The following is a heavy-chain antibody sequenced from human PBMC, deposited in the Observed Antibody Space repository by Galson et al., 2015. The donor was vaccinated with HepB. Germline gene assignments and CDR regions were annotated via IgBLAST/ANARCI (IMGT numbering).Heavy chain of an antibody. CDR2: INHSGVT. Sequence: ETLSLTCAVYGGSFSGYYWSWIRQSPGKGLEWIGDINHSGVTKYNPSLKSRVTVSVDTSKNQFSLKLSSVTAADTAFYYCARGPDDSWSGVRKLWSRGGNYFDYWGQGTLVTVSS. D-gene: IGHD3-3*01. V-gene: IGHV4-34*01. J-gene: IGHJ4*02. CDR3: ARGPDDSWSGVRKLWSRGGNYFDY. CDR1: GGSFSGYY.